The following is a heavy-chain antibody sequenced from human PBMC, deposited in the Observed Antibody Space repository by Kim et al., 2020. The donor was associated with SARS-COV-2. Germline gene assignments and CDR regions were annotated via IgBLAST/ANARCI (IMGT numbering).Heavy chain of an antibody. Sequence: FTISRDNAKNSLYLQMNSLRAEDTAVYYCAREGYSSSWAGVYYYYGMDVWGQGTTVTVSS. CDR3: AREGYSSSWAGVYYYYGMDV. V-gene: IGHV3-11*04. D-gene: IGHD6-13*01. J-gene: IGHJ6*02.